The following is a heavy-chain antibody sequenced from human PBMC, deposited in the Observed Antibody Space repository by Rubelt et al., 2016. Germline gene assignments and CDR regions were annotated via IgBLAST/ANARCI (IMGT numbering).Heavy chain of an antibody. V-gene: IGHV3-23*04. CDR1: GFTFSSYA. J-gene: IGHJ4*02. D-gene: IGHD2-15*01. Sequence: EVQLVESGGGLVQPGGSLRLSCAASGFTFSSYALSWVRQAPGKGLEWVSAISGSAHSAYYADSVKGRFTISRDDSKSTLYLQMNSLRAEDTAVYYCAKDRCSGGNCCYFDYWGQGTLVTVSS. CDR2: ISGSAHSA. CDR3: AKDRCSGGNCCYFDY.